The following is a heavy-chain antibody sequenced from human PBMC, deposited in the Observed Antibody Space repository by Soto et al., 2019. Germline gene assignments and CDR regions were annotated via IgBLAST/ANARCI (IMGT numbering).Heavy chain of an antibody. V-gene: IGHV1-2*04. CDR3: ARGGPSGPAVSLFDP. CDR1: GDSFTGYY. D-gene: IGHD3-3*01. J-gene: IGHJ5*02. CDR2: INPNSGGT. Sequence: QVQLMQSGAEMKNPGASVKVSCKVSGDSFTGYYIHWVRQAPGQGLEWMGWINPNSGGTNYEQKFQGWVSMTRDTSINTAYMELNRLKSDDTAVYCCARGGPSGPAVSLFDPWGQGTLVTVSS.